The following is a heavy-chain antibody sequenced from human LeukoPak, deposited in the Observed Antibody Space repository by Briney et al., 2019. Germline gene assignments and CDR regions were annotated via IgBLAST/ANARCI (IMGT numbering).Heavy chain of an antibody. V-gene: IGHV3-48*03. J-gene: IGHJ4*02. CDR2: ISNSGSTT. D-gene: IGHD2-2*01. CDR3: ARGDYCSSIMCYGGRFYY. Sequence: PGGSLRLSCAASGFTFSSYEMNWVRQAPGKGLECVSYISNSGSTTYYADSVKGRFTISRDNAKDTLYLQMNSLRADDTAVYYCARGDYCSSIMCYGGRFYYWGQGALVTVSS. CDR1: GFTFSSYE.